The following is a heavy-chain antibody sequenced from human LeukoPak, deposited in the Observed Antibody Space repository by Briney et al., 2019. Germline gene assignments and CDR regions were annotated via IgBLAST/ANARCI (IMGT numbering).Heavy chain of an antibody. V-gene: IGHV4-34*01. J-gene: IGHJ4*02. D-gene: IGHD3-22*01. CDR3: ARVTGYMIEDYFDY. CDR2: INHSGST. Sequence: SETLSLTCAVYGGSFSGYYWSWIRQPPGKGLEWIGEINHSGSTNYNPSLKSRVTISVDTSKNQFSLKLNSVTAADTGVFYCARVTGYMIEDYFDYWGQGTLVTVSS. CDR1: GGSFSGYY.